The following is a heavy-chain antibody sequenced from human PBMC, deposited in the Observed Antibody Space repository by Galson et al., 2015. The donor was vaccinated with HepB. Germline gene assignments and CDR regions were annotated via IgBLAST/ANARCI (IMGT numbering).Heavy chain of an antibody. V-gene: IGHV1-2*02. D-gene: IGHD4-11*01. Sequence: SVKVSCKASGYTFTGYYMHWVRQAPGQGLEWMGWINPNSGGTNYAQKFQGRVTMTRDTSISTAYMELSRLRSDDTAVYYCARVRRGMTTVTIDYWGQGTLVTVSS. CDR1: GYTFTGYY. CDR2: INPNSGGT. CDR3: ARVRRGMTTVTIDY. J-gene: IGHJ4*02.